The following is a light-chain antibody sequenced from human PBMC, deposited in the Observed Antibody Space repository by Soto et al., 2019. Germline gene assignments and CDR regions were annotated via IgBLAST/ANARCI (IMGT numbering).Light chain of an antibody. V-gene: IGLV2-14*01. Sequence: QSALTQPASVSGSPGQSITISCTGISSDVGGYDYVSWYQHHPGKAPKLLIYEVSNRPSGVSNRFSGSKSGNTASLAISGLQAEDEADYYCCSYASSSTLVFGGGTKLTVL. CDR2: EVS. CDR3: CSYASSSTLV. CDR1: SSDVGGYDY. J-gene: IGLJ2*01.